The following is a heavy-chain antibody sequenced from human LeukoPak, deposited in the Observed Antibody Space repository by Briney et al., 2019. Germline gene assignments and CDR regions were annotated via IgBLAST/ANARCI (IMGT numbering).Heavy chain of an antibody. J-gene: IGHJ2*01. CDR2: IRYDGSNK. D-gene: IGHD4-23*01. CDR1: GFTFSSYG. Sequence: GGSLRLSCAASGFTFSSYGMHWVRQAPGKGLEWVAFIRYDGSNKYYPDSVKGRFTISRDNSKNTVHLQINSLRPEDTAVYYCAREIVPVHGGNSGYFDLWGRGTLVTVSS. V-gene: IGHV3-30*02. CDR3: AREIVPVHGGNSGYFDL.